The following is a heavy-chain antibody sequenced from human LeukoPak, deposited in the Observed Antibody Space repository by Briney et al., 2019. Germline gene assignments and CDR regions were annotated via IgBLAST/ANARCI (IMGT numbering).Heavy chain of an antibody. CDR3: AKGRRVYYYYYMDV. CDR2: ISGSGRST. J-gene: IGHJ6*03. D-gene: IGHD6-6*01. V-gene: IGHV3-23*01. CDR1: GFTFSSYA. Sequence: GGSLRLSCAASGFTFSSYAMSWVRQAPGKGLEWVSAISGSGRSTYYADSVKGRFTISRDNSKNTLYLQMNSLRAEDTAVYYCAKGRRVYYYYYMDVWGKGTTVTVSS.